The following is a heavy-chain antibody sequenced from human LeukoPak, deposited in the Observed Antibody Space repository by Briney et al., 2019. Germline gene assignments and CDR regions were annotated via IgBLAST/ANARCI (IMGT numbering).Heavy chain of an antibody. CDR2: ILPIFGTA. V-gene: IGHV1-69*06. CDR3: ALAGGYYYHWFDP. CDR1: GNTFSTYA. Sequence: ASVKVSCKASGNTFSTYAISWVRRAPGQGLEWMGGILPIFGTANYAQKFQGRVTITADKSTTTAYMELSSLRSEDTAVYYCALAGGYYYHWFDPWGQGTLVTVSS. D-gene: IGHD3-22*01. J-gene: IGHJ5*02.